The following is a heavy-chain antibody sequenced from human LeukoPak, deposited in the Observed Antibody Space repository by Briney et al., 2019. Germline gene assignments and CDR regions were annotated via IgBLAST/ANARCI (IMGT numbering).Heavy chain of an antibody. CDR3: ARDSTTVTNWFDP. CDR1: GFTFSSYW. V-gene: IGHV3-7*01. Sequence: GGSLRLSCAASGFTFSSYWMSWVRQAPGKGLEWVANIKQDGSEKYYVDSVKGRFTISRDNAKNSLSLQMNSLRAEDTAVYYCARDSTTVTNWFDPWGQGTLVTVSS. D-gene: IGHD4-17*01. J-gene: IGHJ5*02. CDR2: IKQDGSEK.